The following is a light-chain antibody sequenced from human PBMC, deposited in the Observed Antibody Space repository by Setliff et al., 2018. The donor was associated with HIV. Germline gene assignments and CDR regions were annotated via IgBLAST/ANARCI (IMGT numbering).Light chain of an antibody. Sequence: QSALTQPASVSGSPGQSITISCTGTSRDVGGYNYVSWYQQHPGKAPKLIIYEVRNRPSGVSNRFSGSKSGNTASLTISGLQAEDEADYYCSSYAGSKGNVFGTGTKVTVL. V-gene: IGLV2-14*01. CDR3: SSYAGSKGNV. CDR1: SRDVGGYNY. CDR2: EVR. J-gene: IGLJ1*01.